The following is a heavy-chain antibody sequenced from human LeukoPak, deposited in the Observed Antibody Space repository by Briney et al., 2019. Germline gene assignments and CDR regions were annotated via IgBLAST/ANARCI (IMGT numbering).Heavy chain of an antibody. CDR1: GITFRRYG. J-gene: IGHJ4*02. D-gene: IGHD3-16*01. V-gene: IGHV3-33*01. CDR3: ASGTIPFTFGEIWSLDY. CDR2: IWYDGSKQ. Sequence: PGGSLRLFCAASGITFRRYGMHWVRQAPGKGLEWGALIWYDGSKQYYGDSVKGRFTISRDNSKNMLYLEMHSLRAEDTAIYYCASGTIPFTFGEIWSLDYWGQGTLVTVSS.